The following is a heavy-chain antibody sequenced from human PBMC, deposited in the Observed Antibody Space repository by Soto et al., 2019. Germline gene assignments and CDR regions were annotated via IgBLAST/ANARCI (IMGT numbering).Heavy chain of an antibody. CDR3: GTHDWTYYLLARNY. CDR2: IYYNGNT. Sequence: QLHLQESGPGLVKPSETLSLTCIVSGGSLSSSSYYWAWIRQPPGKGLGWIGTIYYNGNTYYNPSIKPRTTIALHTSKNEFSLKLSSVTATDTAVYYCGTHDWTYYLLARNYWGQGNLATVSS. D-gene: IGHD3-16*01. V-gene: IGHV4-39*01. J-gene: IGHJ4*02. CDR1: GGSLSSSSYY.